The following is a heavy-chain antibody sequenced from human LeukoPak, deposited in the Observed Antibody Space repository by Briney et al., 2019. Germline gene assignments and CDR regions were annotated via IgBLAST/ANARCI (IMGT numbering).Heavy chain of an antibody. D-gene: IGHD3-22*01. Sequence: SGTLSLTCTVSGGSISSYYWSWIRQPAGKGLEWIGRIYTSGSTNYNPSLKSRVTMSVDTSKNQFSLKLSSVTAADTAVYYCARGGYYDSSGRGAFDIWGQGTMVTVSS. CDR2: IYTSGST. CDR3: ARGGYYDSSGRGAFDI. V-gene: IGHV4-4*07. CDR1: GGSISSYY. J-gene: IGHJ3*02.